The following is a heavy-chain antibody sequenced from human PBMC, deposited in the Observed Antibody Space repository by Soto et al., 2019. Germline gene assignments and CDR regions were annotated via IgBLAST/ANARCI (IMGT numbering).Heavy chain of an antibody. V-gene: IGHV1-69*02. J-gene: IGHJ5*02. CDR1: GGTFTSFL. Sequence: QVQVVQSGAEVKKPGSSVTVSCKPSGGTFTSFLVTWVRQAPGQGFEWLGRIITIVNVPLYAPRFEGRVAINANISTRTLSMEFNNLTSDDTAVYFCAISDDPSSGDPPLHHWGQGTLVTVSS. D-gene: IGHD2-21*02. CDR3: AISDDPSSGDPPLHH. CDR2: IITIVNVP.